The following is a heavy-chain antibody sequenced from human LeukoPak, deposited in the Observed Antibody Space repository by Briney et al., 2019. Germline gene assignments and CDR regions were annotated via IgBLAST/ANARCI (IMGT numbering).Heavy chain of an antibody. Sequence: SVKVSCKASGGTFSSYAISWVRQAPGQGLEWMGRIIPILGIANYAQKFHGRVTITADKSTSTAYMELSSLRSEDTAVYYCARDRCSSTSCYSNWFDPWGQGTLVTVSS. CDR3: ARDRCSSTSCYSNWFDP. J-gene: IGHJ5*02. CDR1: GGTFSSYA. CDR2: IIPILGIA. V-gene: IGHV1-69*04. D-gene: IGHD2-2*01.